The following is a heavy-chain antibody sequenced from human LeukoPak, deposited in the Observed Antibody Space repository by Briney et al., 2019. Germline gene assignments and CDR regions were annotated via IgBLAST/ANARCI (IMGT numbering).Heavy chain of an antibody. CDR1: GDSVSSYY. J-gene: IGHJ4*02. D-gene: IGHD3-9*01. Sequence: SETLSPTCTVSGDSVSSYYWSWIRQPPGKRLEWIGCIYYSESATYNPSLKSRVTISLDTSKNQFFLKLSSVTAADTAVYYCARKRSFDLWGQGTLVTVSS. V-gene: IGHV4-59*02. CDR2: IYYSESA. CDR3: ARKRSFDL.